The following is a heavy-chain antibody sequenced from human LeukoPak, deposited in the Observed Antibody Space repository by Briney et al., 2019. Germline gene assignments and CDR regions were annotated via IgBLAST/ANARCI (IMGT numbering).Heavy chain of an antibody. CDR2: INAVNEDT. V-gene: IGHV1-3*03. CDR1: GYTFNTYA. Sequence: ASVNVSCKASGYTFNTYAMHWVPQAPRQRVGWMGWINAVNEDTTYSQEFQGRVTITRDTPASTAYMELSSLRSEDMAVYYCARGALYYYDYWGQGTLVTVSS. CDR3: ARGALYYYDY. J-gene: IGHJ4*02. D-gene: IGHD2-15*01.